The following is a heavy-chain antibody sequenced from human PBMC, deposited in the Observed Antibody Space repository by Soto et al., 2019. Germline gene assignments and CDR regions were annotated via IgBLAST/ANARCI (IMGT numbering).Heavy chain of an antibody. CDR2: IDVLDGA. Sequence: GSLILACFVSGLSLNNYAIAGVRHAPGKGLEFVSTIDVLDGAWYSDSVRGRLAISRDVSRNTVYLQMSSLRVEDTAIYFCSDWRAGGPVNLDHWGPGTRVTVSS. V-gene: IGHV3-23*01. CDR1: GLSLNNYA. D-gene: IGHD2-15*01. CDR3: SDWRAGGPVNLDH. J-gene: IGHJ4*02.